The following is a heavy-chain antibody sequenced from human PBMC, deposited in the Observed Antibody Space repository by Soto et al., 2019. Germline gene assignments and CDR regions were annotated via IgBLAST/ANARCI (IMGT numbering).Heavy chain of an antibody. CDR2: IYPGDSDT. CDR1: GYSFTNYW. V-gene: IGHV5-51*01. CDR3: GGWIFYYGMDV. J-gene: IGHJ6*02. Sequence: GESLKISCTTSGYSFTNYWIGWLRQMPWKGPEWVGLIYPGDSDTRYSPSFQGQVTISADKSTITAYLLWSSLKASDTAIYFCGGWIFYYGMDVWAQGTTVTLSS. D-gene: IGHD5-12*01.